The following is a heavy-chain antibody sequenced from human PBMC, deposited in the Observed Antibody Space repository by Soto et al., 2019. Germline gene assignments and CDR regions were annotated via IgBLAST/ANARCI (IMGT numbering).Heavy chain of an antibody. V-gene: IGHV3-30*18. J-gene: IGHJ4*02. Sequence: HPGGSLRLSCAASGFTFSSYGMHWVRQAPGKGLEWVAVISYDGSNKYYADSVKGRFTISRDNSKNTLYLQMNSLRAEDTAVYYCAKMRLRDGYVHWGQGTLVTVSS. CDR2: ISYDGSNK. CDR1: GFTFSSYG. D-gene: IGHD5-12*01. CDR3: AKMRLRDGYVH.